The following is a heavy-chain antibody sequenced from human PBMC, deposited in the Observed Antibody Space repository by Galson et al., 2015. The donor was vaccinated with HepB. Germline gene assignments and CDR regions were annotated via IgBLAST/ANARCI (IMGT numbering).Heavy chain of an antibody. D-gene: IGHD1-26*01. V-gene: IGHV3-53*01. J-gene: IGHJ3*02. CDR3: ARAISGSYSIDAFDI. CDR2: IYSGGST. CDR1: GFTVSSNY. Sequence: SLRLSCAASGFTVSSNYMSWVRQAPGKGLEWVSVIYSGGSTYYADSVKGRFTISRDNSKNTLYLQMNSLRAEDTAVYYCARAISGSYSIDAFDIWGQGTMVAVSS.